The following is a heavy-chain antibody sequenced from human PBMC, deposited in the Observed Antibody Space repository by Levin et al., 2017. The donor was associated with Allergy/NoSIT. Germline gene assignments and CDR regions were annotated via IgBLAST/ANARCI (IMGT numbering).Heavy chain of an antibody. V-gene: IGHV3-9*01. CDR3: SKSLGEY. Sequence: KGPECVAFISWNSGYIVYADSVKGRFTISRDNARNSLYLQMSSLRPEDTAMYYCSKSLGEYWGQGAQVIVSS. CDR2: ISWNSGYI. J-gene: IGHJ4*02.